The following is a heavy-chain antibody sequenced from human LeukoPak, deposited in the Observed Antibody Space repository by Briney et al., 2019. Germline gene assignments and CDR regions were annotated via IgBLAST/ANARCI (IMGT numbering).Heavy chain of an antibody. Sequence: GASVKVSCKASGYTFSSYGISWVRQAPGQGLEWMGWISGYNGNTNYAQKFRGRVTMTTDTSTSTAYMELRSLRSDDTAVYYCARDRVTRDAFDIWGQGTMVTVSS. J-gene: IGHJ3*02. CDR3: ARDRVTRDAFDI. V-gene: IGHV1-18*01. CDR1: GYTFSSYG. CDR2: ISGYNGNT. D-gene: IGHD4-17*01.